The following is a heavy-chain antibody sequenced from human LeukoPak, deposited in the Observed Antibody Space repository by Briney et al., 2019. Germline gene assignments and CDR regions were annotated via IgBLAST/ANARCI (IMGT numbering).Heavy chain of an antibody. V-gene: IGHV3-7*01. D-gene: IGHD1-7*01. J-gene: IGHJ4*02. CDR1: GFTFSNYW. Sequence: GGSLRLSCVGSGFTFSNYWMNWVRQAPGKGLEWVANIKGSDKGHVDSVRGRFSVSRDDARNSLYLQMDTVRAEDTAVYYCARDVDWNYDLWGQGTVVRVSS. CDR3: ARDVDWNYDL. CDR2: IKGSDK.